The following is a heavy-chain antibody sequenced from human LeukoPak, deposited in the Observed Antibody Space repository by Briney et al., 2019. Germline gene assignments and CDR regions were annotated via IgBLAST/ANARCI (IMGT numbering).Heavy chain of an antibody. CDR1: GGPISSYY. Sequence: PSETLSLTCTVSGGPISSYYWSWLRQPPGKGLEWIGYIYTSGSTNYNPSLKSRVTISVDTSKNQLSLKLSSVTAADTAVYYCASVCGGDCYYAFDIWGQGTMVTVSS. CDR2: IYTSGST. D-gene: IGHD2-21*02. V-gene: IGHV4-4*09. CDR3: ASVCGGDCYYAFDI. J-gene: IGHJ3*02.